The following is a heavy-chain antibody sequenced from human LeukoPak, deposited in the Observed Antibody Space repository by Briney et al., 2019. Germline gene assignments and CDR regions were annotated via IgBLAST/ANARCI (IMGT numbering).Heavy chain of an antibody. CDR2: ISSSSSYI. D-gene: IGHD3-3*01. J-gene: IGHJ5*02. CDR3: ARDTEWFTLKGNWFDP. V-gene: IGHV3-48*03. Sequence: GGSLRLSCAASGFTFSSYEMNWVRQAPGKGLEWVSYISSSSSYIYYADSVKGRFTISRDNAKNSLYLQMDSLRAEDTAIYYCARDTEWFTLKGNWFDPWGQGTLVTVSS. CDR1: GFTFSSYE.